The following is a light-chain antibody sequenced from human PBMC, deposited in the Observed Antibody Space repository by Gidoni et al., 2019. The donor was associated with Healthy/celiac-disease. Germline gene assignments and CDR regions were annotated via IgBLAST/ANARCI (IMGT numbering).Light chain of an antibody. CDR3: QQLNSYPFMYT. J-gene: IGKJ2*01. Sequence: DIQLTQSPSFLSASVGDRVTITCRASQGISSYLAWYQQKPGKAPKLLIYAASTLQSGVPSRFGGSGSGTEFTLTISSLQPEDCATYYCQQLNSYPFMYTFGQGTKLEIK. V-gene: IGKV1-9*01. CDR2: AAS. CDR1: QGISSY.